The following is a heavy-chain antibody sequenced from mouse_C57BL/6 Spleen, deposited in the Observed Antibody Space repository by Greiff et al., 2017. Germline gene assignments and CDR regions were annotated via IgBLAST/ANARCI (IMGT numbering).Heavy chain of an antibody. Sequence: DVMLVESGGDLVKPGGSLKLSCAASGFTFSSYGMSWVRQTPDKRLEWVATISSGGSYTSYPDSVKGRFTISRDNAKNTLYLQMSSLKSEDTAMYYCARHSDYSNYHFDVWGTGTTVTVSS. D-gene: IGHD2-5*01. CDR1: GFTFSSYG. CDR2: ISSGGSYT. V-gene: IGHV5-6*02. CDR3: ARHSDYSNYHFDV. J-gene: IGHJ1*03.